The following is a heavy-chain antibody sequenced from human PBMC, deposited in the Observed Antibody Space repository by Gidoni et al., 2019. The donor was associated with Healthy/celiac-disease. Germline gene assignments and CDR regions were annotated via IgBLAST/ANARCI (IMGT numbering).Heavy chain of an antibody. CDR1: GGTFSNYA. CDR3: AREWAVSSTWYGWFDP. J-gene: IGHJ5*02. D-gene: IGHD6-13*01. Sequence: QVQLVQSGAEVKKPGSSLKVSCKASGGTFSNYAISWVRQAPGQGLEWMGGIIPIFGTANYAQNFQGRVTITADESTSTVYMELSSLRSEDTAVYYCAREWAVSSTWYGWFDPWGQGTLVTVSS. V-gene: IGHV1-69*01. CDR2: IIPIFGTA.